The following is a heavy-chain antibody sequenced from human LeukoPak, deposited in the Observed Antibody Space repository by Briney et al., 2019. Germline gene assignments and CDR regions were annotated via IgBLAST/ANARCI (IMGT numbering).Heavy chain of an antibody. CDR2: SRYKGDGYNT. CDR3: ARSSLAAPGLFDS. J-gene: IGHJ4*02. Sequence: GGSLRLSCAASGFTFSDHDIDWVRQAPGKGLEWVGRSRYKGDGYNTKYAATVKGRFTISRDDSKNLLYLQMSSLKTEDTAVYFCARSSLAAPGLFDSWGQGTLVTVSS. CDR1: GFTFSDHD. D-gene: IGHD6-13*01. V-gene: IGHV3-72*01.